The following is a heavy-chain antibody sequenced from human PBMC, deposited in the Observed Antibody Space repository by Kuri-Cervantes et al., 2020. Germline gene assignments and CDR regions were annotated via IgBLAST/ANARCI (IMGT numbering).Heavy chain of an antibody. Sequence: GESLKISCAASGFTFSSYWMSWVRQAPGKGLEWVANIKQDGSEKYYVDSVKGRFTISRDNAKNSLYLQMNSLRAEDTAVYYCARDISSGTSLNYYYYYYMDVWGKGTTVTVSS. D-gene: IGHD1-1*01. CDR3: ARDISSGTSLNYYYYYYMDV. J-gene: IGHJ6*03. V-gene: IGHV3-7*01. CDR1: GFTFSSYW. CDR2: IKQDGSEK.